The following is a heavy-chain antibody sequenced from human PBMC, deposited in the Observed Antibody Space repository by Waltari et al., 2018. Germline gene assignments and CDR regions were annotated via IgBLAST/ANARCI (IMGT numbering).Heavy chain of an antibody. J-gene: IGHJ4*02. CDR1: GFSLNTRGMR. CDR2: VDWDDDK. Sequence: QVTLRESGPALVKPTQTLTLTCTFSGFSLNTRGMRLNWIRQPPGKALECLARVDWDDDKFYSTSLKTRLTISEDPSKNQVVLTMTNMDPVDTATYYCARSYCARTGCQTHFDDWGQGTLVTVSS. CDR3: ARSYCARTGCQTHFDD. V-gene: IGHV2-70*04. D-gene: IGHD2-2*01.